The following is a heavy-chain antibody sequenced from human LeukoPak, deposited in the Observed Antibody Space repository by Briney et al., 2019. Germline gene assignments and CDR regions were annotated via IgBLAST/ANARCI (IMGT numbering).Heavy chain of an antibody. Sequence: ASVKVSCKASGYTFTSYDINWVRQATGQGLEWMGWMNPNSGNTGYAQKLQGRVTMTTDTSTSTAYMELRSLRSDDTAVYYCAREMDNWSYYSRYYYYYYGMDVWGQGTTVTVSS. CDR1: GYTFTSYD. J-gene: IGHJ6*02. CDR3: AREMDNWSYYSRYYYYYYGMDV. D-gene: IGHD1-7*01. V-gene: IGHV1-8*01. CDR2: MNPNSGNT.